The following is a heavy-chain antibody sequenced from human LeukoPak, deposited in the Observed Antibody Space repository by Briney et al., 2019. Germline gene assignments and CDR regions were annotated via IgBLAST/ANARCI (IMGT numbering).Heavy chain of an antibody. Sequence: SVPDTCLGSGCTYREYYLHELGPPAAKGLAGVGWINLNEGDTNYPQKLQGRVNMPRDTSISTAHMEVSRLRSDDTAVYYCARANFLDSSSSTCLFDYWGQGTLVTVSS. J-gene: IGHJ4*02. CDR3: ARANFLDSSSSTCLFDY. CDR1: GCTYREYY. D-gene: IGHD2-2*01. CDR2: INLNEGDT. V-gene: IGHV1-2*02.